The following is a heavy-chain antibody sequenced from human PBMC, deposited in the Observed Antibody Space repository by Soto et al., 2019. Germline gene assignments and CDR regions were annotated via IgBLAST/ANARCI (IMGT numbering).Heavy chain of an antibody. D-gene: IGHD2-2*01. CDR1: GGSISSSY. Sequence: SETLSLTCTVSGGSISSSYWSWIRQPAGKGLEWIGRIYASGSTNYNPSLKSRVTMSVDTSKNQFSLKLRSVTAADTAVYYCARACSSTSCYDVFDYWGQGTLVTVSS. CDR2: IYASGST. J-gene: IGHJ4*02. CDR3: ARACSSTSCYDVFDY. V-gene: IGHV4-4*07.